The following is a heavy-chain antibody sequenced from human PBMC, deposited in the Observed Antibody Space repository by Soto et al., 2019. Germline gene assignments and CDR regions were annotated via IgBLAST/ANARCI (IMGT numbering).Heavy chain of an antibody. CDR3: ARDRRDGYNFDY. CDR2: ISSSSSYI. D-gene: IGHD5-12*01. Sequence: EVQLVESGGGLVKPGGSLRLSCAASGFTFSSYSMNWVRQAPGKGLAWVSSISSSSSYIYYADSVKGRFTISRDNAKYSLYLQMNSLRAEDTAVYYCARDRRDGYNFDYWGQGTLVTVSS. V-gene: IGHV3-21*01. CDR1: GFTFSSYS. J-gene: IGHJ4*02.